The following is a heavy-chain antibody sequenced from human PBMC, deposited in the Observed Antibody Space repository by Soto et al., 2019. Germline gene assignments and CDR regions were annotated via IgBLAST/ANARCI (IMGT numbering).Heavy chain of an antibody. CDR1: GGSISSGDYC. D-gene: IGHD3-9*01. Sequence: LSLTCTVSGGSISSGDYCWSWIRQPPGKGLEWIGYIYYSGSTYYNPSLKSRVTISVDTSKNQFSLKLSSVTAADTAVYYCARAFDILTRYYFDYWGQGTLVTVSS. V-gene: IGHV4-30-4*01. CDR2: IYYSGST. CDR3: ARAFDILTRYYFDY. J-gene: IGHJ4*02.